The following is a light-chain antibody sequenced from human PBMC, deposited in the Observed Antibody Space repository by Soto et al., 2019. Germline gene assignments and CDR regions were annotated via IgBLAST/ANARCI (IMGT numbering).Light chain of an antibody. CDR3: SSYTSSSTLV. Sequence: QSALTQPPSVSGSPGQSVTISCTGTSSDVGSDNRVSWYQQPPGTAPKFLIFEVNKRPPGVPYRFSGSKSGNTASLTISGLQPEDEADYHCSSYTSSSTLVFGGGTQLTVL. V-gene: IGLV2-18*02. J-gene: IGLJ2*01. CDR1: SSDVGSDNR. CDR2: EVN.